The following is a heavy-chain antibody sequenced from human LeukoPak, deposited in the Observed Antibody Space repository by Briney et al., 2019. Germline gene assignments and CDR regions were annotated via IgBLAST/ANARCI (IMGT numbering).Heavy chain of an antibody. CDR3: VSSGWSFDY. Sequence: GGSLRLSCAASGFTFSSYVMHWVRQAPGKGLEWVANIKQDGSEKYYVDSVKGRFTISRDNAKNSLYLQMNSLRAEDTAVYYCVSSGWSFDYWGQGTLVTVSS. CDR1: GFTFSSYV. J-gene: IGHJ4*02. D-gene: IGHD6-19*01. V-gene: IGHV3-7*01. CDR2: IKQDGSEK.